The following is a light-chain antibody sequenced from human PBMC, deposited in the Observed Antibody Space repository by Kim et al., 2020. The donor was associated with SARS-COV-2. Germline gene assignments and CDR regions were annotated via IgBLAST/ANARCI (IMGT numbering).Light chain of an antibody. V-gene: IGKV3-20*01. CDR1: RRITSAF. J-gene: IGKJ1*01. Sequence: SPGDSATISCRASRRITSAFLAWYQHKPGQAPRLLIFAVVIRATGIPDRFSGSGSVTDFTLTISRLEPEDSAVYYCQHYGDSPGTFGQGTKVDIK. CDR2: AVV. CDR3: QHYGDSPGT.